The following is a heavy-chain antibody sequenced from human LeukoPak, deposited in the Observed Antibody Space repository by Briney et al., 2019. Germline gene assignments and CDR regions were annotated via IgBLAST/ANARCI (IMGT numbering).Heavy chain of an antibody. CDR1: GYTFTSYY. Sequence: ASVKVSCKASGYTFTSYYMHWVRQAPGQGLEWMGIINPSGGSTSYAQKFQGRVTMTRDTSTSTVYMELSSLRSEDTAVYFCALLWRVRGVISVLGFDYWGQGTLVTVSS. D-gene: IGHD3-10*01. CDR3: ALLWRVRGVISVLGFDY. CDR2: INPSGGST. J-gene: IGHJ4*02. V-gene: IGHV1-46*01.